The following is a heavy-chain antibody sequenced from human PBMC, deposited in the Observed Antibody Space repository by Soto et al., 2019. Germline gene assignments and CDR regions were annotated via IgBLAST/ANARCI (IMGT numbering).Heavy chain of an antibody. CDR2: ISYDGSNK. Sequence: QVQLVASGGGVVQPGRSLRLSCAASGFTFSSYAMHWVRQAPGKGLEWVAVISYDGSNKYYADSVKGRFTISRDNSKNTLYLQMNSLRAEDTAVYYCARDAGGDLPYYYYGMDVWGQGTTVTVSS. J-gene: IGHJ6*02. D-gene: IGHD4-17*01. V-gene: IGHV3-30-3*01. CDR3: ARDAGGDLPYYYYGMDV. CDR1: GFTFSSYA.